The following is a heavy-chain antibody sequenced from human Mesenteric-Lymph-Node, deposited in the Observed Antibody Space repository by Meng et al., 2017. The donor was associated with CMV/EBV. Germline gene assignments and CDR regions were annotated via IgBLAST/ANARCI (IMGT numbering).Heavy chain of an antibody. CDR1: GFTFSDYY. V-gene: IGHV3-11*04. J-gene: IGHJ4*02. Sequence: GESLKISCAASGFTFSDYYMSWIRQAPGKGLEWVSYISSSGSSIYYADSVKGRVTISRDNAKNSLYLQMNSLRAEDTAVYYCAGEYSSSWYDYWGQGTLVTVSS. CDR2: ISSSGSSI. D-gene: IGHD6-13*01. CDR3: AGEYSSSWYDY.